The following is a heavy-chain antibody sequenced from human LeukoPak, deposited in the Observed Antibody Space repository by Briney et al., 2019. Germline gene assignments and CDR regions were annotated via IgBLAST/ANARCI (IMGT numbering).Heavy chain of an antibody. J-gene: IGHJ4*02. CDR2: ISSSTSYI. Sequence: GGPLRLSCAASGFTFSTYSMNWVRQAPGKGLEWVSSISSSTSYIYYADSVKGRFTISRDNAKNSLYLQMNSLRAEDTAVYYCSGGPSLYYYDRSGYPYYFDYWGQGTLVTVSS. D-gene: IGHD3-22*01. CDR3: SGGPSLYYYDRSGYPYYFDY. CDR1: GFTFSTYS. V-gene: IGHV3-21*01.